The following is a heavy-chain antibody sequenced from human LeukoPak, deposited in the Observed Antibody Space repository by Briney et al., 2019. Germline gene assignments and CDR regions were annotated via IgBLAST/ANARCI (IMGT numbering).Heavy chain of an antibody. J-gene: IGHJ6*02. V-gene: IGHV3-20*01. D-gene: IGHD4-17*01. CDR3: ARALYGDYYFYGLDV. Sequence: GGSLRLSCAASGFIFTTYWMHWVRQAPGKGLEWVSGIHWSGTSRGYADSVKGRFTISRDNAKNSLYLDMNSLRAEDTALYHCARALYGDYYFYGLDVWGQGTTVTVSS. CDR2: IHWSGTSR. CDR1: GFIFTTYW.